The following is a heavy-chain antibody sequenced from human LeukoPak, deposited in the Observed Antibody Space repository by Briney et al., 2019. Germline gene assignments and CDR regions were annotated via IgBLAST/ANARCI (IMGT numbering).Heavy chain of an antibody. V-gene: IGHV1-2*02. Sequence: ASVKVSCKASGYTFTGYYMHWVRQAPGQGLEWMGWINPNSGGTNYAQKFQGRVTMTRDTSISTAYMELSRLRSDDTAVYYCARVPPRGSPYYYYYYMDVWRKGTTVAVSS. CDR2: INPNSGGT. D-gene: IGHD1-26*01. CDR3: ARVPPRGSPYYYYYYMDV. CDR1: GYTFTGYY. J-gene: IGHJ6*03.